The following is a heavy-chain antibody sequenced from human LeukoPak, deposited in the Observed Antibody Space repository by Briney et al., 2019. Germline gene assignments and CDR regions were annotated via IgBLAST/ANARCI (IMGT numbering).Heavy chain of an antibody. CDR1: GYTFTDYY. J-gene: IGHJ3*02. D-gene: IGHD6-19*01. Sequence: ASVKVSCKASGYTFTDYYIHWVRQAPGQGLEWMAWINPNSGGANSAQKFQGRVTMTGDTSINTAYLELSSLRSDDTAVYYCATHSSGWKDTFDMWGQGTMVTVSS. V-gene: IGHV1-2*02. CDR2: INPNSGGA. CDR3: ATHSSGWKDTFDM.